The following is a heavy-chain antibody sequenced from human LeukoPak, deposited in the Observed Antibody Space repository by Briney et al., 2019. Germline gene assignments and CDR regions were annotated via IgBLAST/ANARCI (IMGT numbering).Heavy chain of an antibody. CDR3: ARRGSGWSH. D-gene: IGHD6-19*01. V-gene: IGHV4-34*01. CDR1: GGSFSGYY. Sequence: SETLSLTCAVYGGSFSGYYWSWIRQPPGKRLEWIGEINRSGSTNYNPSLKSRVTISVDTSKNQFSLNLSSATAADTAVYYCARRGSGWSHWGQGTLVTVSS. J-gene: IGHJ4*02. CDR2: INRSGST.